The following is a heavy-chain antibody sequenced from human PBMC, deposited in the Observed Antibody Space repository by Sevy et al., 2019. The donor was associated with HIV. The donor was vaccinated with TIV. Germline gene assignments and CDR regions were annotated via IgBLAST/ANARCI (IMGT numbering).Heavy chain of an antibody. V-gene: IGHV3-53*01. CDR3: ASQLGIGAFDI. Sequence: GGSLRLSCAASGLSVSRNYLSWVRQAPGKGLEWVSVIYAGGSTYYADSVKGRFTVSRDKAKNTLDYQMNSLRAEDTAVYYCASQLGIGAFDIWGQGTMVTVSS. CDR1: GLSVSRNY. J-gene: IGHJ3*02. CDR2: IYAGGST. D-gene: IGHD7-27*01.